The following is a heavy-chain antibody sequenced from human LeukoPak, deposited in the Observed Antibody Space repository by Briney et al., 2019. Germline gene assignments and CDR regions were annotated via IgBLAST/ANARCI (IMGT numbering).Heavy chain of an antibody. CDR3: AKDYYDSSGYDQGYFDY. Sequence: GGTLRLSCAASGFTFSGYGMSWVRQAPGKGLEWVSAISGSGGSTYYADSVKGRFTISRDNSKNTLYLQMNSLRAEDTAVYYCAKDYYDSSGYDQGYFDYWGQGTLVTVSS. CDR2: ISGSGGST. J-gene: IGHJ4*02. D-gene: IGHD3-22*01. V-gene: IGHV3-23*01. CDR1: GFTFSGYG.